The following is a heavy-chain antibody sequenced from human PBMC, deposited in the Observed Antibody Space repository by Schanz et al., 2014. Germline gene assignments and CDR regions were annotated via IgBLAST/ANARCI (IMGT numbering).Heavy chain of an antibody. CDR2: ISGSGGST. Sequence: EVQVVESGGGLVQPGGSLRLSCEASGFTLTSYALTWVRQAPGKGLEWVAGISGSGGSTDYADSVKGRFIIPRDNSKNTLYLQMNSLRAEDTAVYYCARLATSKSRLGDAVDIWGQGTMVTVSS. J-gene: IGHJ3*02. CDR1: GFTLTSYA. V-gene: IGHV3-23*04. CDR3: ARLATSKSRLGDAVDI. D-gene: IGHD6-6*01.